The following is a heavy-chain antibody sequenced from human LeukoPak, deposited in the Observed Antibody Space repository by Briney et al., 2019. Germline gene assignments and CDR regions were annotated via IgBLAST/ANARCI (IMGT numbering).Heavy chain of an antibody. CDR3: ARDPDYGDYVGIRSTSDY. D-gene: IGHD4-17*01. J-gene: IGHJ4*02. V-gene: IGHV1-69*13. Sequence: SVKVSCKASGGTFSSYAISLVRQAPGQGLEWMGGIIPIFGTANYAQKFQGRVTITADESTSTAYMELSSLRSEDTAVYYCARDPDYGDYVGIRSTSDYWGQGTLVTVSS. CDR1: GGTFSSYA. CDR2: IIPIFGTA.